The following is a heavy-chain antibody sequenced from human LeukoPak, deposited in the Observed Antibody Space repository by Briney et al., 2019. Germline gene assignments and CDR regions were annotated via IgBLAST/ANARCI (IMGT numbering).Heavy chain of an antibody. J-gene: IGHJ6*03. V-gene: IGHV1-18*01. Sequence: EASVKVSCKASGYTFTSYGISWVRQAPGQGLEWMGWISACNGNTNYAQKLQGRVTMTTDTSTSTAYMELRSLRSDDTAVYYCAREGSFQGWFGDNYMDVWGKGTTVTISS. CDR1: GYTFTSYG. CDR3: AREGSFQGWFGDNYMDV. D-gene: IGHD3-10*01. CDR2: ISACNGNT.